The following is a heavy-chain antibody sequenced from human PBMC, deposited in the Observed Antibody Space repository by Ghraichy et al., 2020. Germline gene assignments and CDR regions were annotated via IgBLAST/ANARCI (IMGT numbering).Heavy chain of an antibody. J-gene: IGHJ4*02. CDR1: GGSISSGSYY. V-gene: IGHV4-61*02. Sequence: SETLSLTCTVSGGSISSGSYYWSWIRQPAGKGLEWIGRIYTSGSTNYNPSLKSRVTISVDTSKNQFSLKLSSVTAADTAVYYCARAPIVGATRSVLSDWGQGTLVTVSS. CDR3: ARAPIVGATRSVLSD. CDR2: IYTSGST. D-gene: IGHD1-26*01.